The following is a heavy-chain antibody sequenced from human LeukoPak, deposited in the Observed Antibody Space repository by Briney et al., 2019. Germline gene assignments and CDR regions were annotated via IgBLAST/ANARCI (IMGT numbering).Heavy chain of an antibody. CDR1: GYTFTSYG. Sequence: ASVKVSCKASGYTFTSYGISWVRQAPGQGLEWMGWMNPNSGNTGYAQKFQGRVTITRNTSISTAYMVLSSLRSDDTAVYYCARGQFATSIAVAADLDAFDIWGQGTMVTVSS. V-gene: IGHV1-8*03. D-gene: IGHD6-19*01. J-gene: IGHJ3*02. CDR3: ARGQFATSIAVAADLDAFDI. CDR2: MNPNSGNT.